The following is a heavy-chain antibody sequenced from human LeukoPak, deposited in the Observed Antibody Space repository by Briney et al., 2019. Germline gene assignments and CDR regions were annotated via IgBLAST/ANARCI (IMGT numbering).Heavy chain of an antibody. CDR1: GYTFTSYG. V-gene: IGHV1-8*02. J-gene: IGHJ4*02. CDR2: MNPNSGNT. CDR3: ARYSNWEYYFDY. Sequence: ASVKVSCKASGYTFTSYGINWVRQATGQGLEWMGWMNPNSGNTGYAQKFQGRVTMTRNTSISTAYMELSSLRSEDTAVYYCARYSNWEYYFDYWGQGTLVTVSS. D-gene: IGHD4-4*01.